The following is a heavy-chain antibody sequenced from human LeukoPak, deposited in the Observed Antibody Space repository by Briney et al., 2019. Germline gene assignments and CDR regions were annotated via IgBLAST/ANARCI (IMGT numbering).Heavy chain of an antibody. CDR2: INSDGSEG. Sequence: GGSLRLSCSASGFTFSSYAMHWVRQAPGKGLEWVASINSDGSEGYYADVVKGRFTISRDNAKNSLYLQINSLRAEDTAVYYCAKLTTSWGQGTLVTVSS. V-gene: IGHV3-7*03. J-gene: IGHJ4*02. CDR3: AKLTTS. D-gene: IGHD4-11*01. CDR1: GFTFSSYA.